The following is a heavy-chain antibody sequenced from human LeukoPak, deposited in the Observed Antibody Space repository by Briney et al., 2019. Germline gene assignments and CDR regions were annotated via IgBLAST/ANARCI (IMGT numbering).Heavy chain of an antibody. CDR2: ISAYNGNT. CDR3: ARVGAYCTSTSCLDY. J-gene: IGHJ4*02. V-gene: IGHV1-18*01. D-gene: IGHD2-2*01. CDR1: GYTFTNYG. Sequence: ASVKVSCKASGYTFTNYGISWVRQAPGQGLEWMGWISAYNGNTNYAQKLQGRVTMTTDTSTSTAYMELRSLTSDDAAVYYCARVGAYCTSTSCLDYWGQGTVVTVSS.